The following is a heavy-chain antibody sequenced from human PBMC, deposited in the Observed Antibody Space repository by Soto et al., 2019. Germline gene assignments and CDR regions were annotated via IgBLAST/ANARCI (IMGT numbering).Heavy chain of an antibody. D-gene: IGHD3-10*01. V-gene: IGHV1-69*13. CDR3: ARDLRSGYSSHRYYYYGMDV. J-gene: IGHJ6*02. CDR1: GGTLSSYA. CDR2: IIPIFGTA. Sequence: GASVKLSCTASGGTLSSYAISWVRQAPGQGLEWMGGIIPIFGTANYAQKFQGRVTITADESTSTAYMELSSLRSEDTAVYYCARDLRSGYSSHRYYYYGMDVWGQGTTVTVSS.